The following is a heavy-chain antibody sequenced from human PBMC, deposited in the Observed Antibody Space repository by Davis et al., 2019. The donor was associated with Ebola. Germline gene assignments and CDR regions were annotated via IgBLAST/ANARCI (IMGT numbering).Heavy chain of an antibody. J-gene: IGHJ6*02. Sequence: PGGSLRLSCAASGFTFSDYYMNWIRQAPGKGLEWISYISSSGSTIYYADSVKGRFTISRDNAKNSLYLQMNSLRAEDTAVYYCARDKSYYNYDMDVWGQGTTVTVSS. V-gene: IGHV3-11*01. CDR2: ISSSGSTI. CDR1: GFTFSDYY. CDR3: ARDKSYYNYDMDV.